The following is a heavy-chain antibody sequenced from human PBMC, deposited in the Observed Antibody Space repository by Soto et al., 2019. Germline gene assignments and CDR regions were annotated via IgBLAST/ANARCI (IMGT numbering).Heavy chain of an antibody. Sequence: GGSLRLSCTASGFIFSNYGMHWVRQAPGKGLEWVAVIWYDGSNKYYVDFLKGRFSISRDNSKSTLYLQMNSLRAEDTAVYYCARTLHNLDSWGQGT. CDR3: ARTLHNLDS. CDR1: GFIFSNYG. V-gene: IGHV3-33*03. J-gene: IGHJ4*02. CDR2: IWYDGSNK.